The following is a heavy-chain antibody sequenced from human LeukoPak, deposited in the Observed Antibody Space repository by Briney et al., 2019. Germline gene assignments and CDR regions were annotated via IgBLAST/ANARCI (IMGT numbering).Heavy chain of an antibody. D-gene: IGHD6-19*01. Sequence: ASVKVSCKASGYTFTSYGISWVRQAPGQGLEWMGWISAYNGNTNYTQKLQGRVTMTTDTSTSTAYMELRSLRSDDTAVYYCARSRSPGAVAGTAGYWGQGTLVTVSS. V-gene: IGHV1-18*01. CDR1: GYTFTSYG. CDR2: ISAYNGNT. J-gene: IGHJ4*02. CDR3: ARSRSPGAVAGTAGY.